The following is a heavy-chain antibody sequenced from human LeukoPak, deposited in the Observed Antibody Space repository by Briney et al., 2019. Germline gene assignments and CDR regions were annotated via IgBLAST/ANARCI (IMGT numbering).Heavy chain of an antibody. CDR2: ISSSGTTI. J-gene: IGHJ4*02. V-gene: IGHV3-48*01. Sequence: GGSLRLSCAASGFTFSNYWMSWVRQAPGKGLEWVSYISSSGTTIYYADAVKGRFTISRDKAKNSLYLQMNSLRAEDTAIYYCTGGVVVVTAVGDYWGQGTLVAVSS. CDR1: GFTFSNYW. D-gene: IGHD2-21*02. CDR3: TGGVVVVTAVGDY.